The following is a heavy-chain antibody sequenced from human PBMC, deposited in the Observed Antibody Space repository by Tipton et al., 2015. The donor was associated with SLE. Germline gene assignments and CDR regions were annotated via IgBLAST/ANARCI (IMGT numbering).Heavy chain of an antibody. CDR3: VREAKYSGSYYNWFDT. CDR1: GGSISSGSYY. CDR2: IYSSGST. D-gene: IGHD1-26*01. J-gene: IGHJ5*02. Sequence: TLSLTCTVSGGSISSGSYYWSWIRQPAGKGLEWIGRIYSSGSTNENLSLKSRVFISKDTSKNQFSLKLSSVTAADTAVYYCVREAKYSGSYYNWFDTWGQGTLVTVSP. V-gene: IGHV4-61*02.